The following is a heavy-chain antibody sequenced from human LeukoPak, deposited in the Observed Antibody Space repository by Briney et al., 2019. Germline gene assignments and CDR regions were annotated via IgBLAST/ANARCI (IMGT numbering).Heavy chain of an antibody. D-gene: IGHD2-2*01. CDR1: GFTFSDYY. CDR2: IYYSGST. CDR3: ARHDGYCSSTSCYFGY. J-gene: IGHJ4*02. Sequence: GSLRLSCATSGFTFSDYYMSWIRQPPGKGLEWIGYIYYSGSTNYNPSLKSRVTISVDTSKNQFSLKLSSVTAADTAVYYCARHDGYCSSTSCYFGYWGQGTLVTVSS. V-gene: IGHV4-59*08.